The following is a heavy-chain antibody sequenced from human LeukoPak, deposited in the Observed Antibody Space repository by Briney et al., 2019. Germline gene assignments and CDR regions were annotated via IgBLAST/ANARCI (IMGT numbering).Heavy chain of an antibody. Sequence: PSETLSLTCAVYGGSFSGYYWSWIRQPPGKGLEWIGEINHSGSTYYNPSLKSRVTISVDTSKNQFSLKLSSVTAADTAVYYCARFSGYNNPWYWGQGTLVTVSS. CDR1: GGSFSGYY. J-gene: IGHJ4*02. V-gene: IGHV4-34*01. D-gene: IGHD3-22*01. CDR2: INHSGST. CDR3: ARFSGYNNPWY.